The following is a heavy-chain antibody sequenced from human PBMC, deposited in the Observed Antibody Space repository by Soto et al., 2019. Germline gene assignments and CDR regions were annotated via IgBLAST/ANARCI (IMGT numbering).Heavy chain of an antibody. CDR3: AKGIRDYYDSSGYYFGY. D-gene: IGHD3-22*01. CDR2: ISGSGGST. CDR1: GFTFSSYA. J-gene: IGHJ4*02. V-gene: IGHV3-23*01. Sequence: SLRLSCAASGFTFSSYAMSWVRQAPGKGLEWVSAISGSGGSTYYADSVKGRFTISRDNSKNTLYLQMNSLRAEDTAVYYCAKGIRDYYDSSGYYFGYWGQGTLVTVSS.